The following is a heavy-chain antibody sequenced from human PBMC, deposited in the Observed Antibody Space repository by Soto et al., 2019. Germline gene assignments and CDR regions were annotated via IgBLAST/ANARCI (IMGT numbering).Heavy chain of an antibody. CDR1: GYTFTSYY. CDR2: INPSGGST. Sequence: QVQLVQSGAEVKKPGASVKVSCKASGYTFTSYYMHWVRQAPGQGLEWMGIINPSGGSTSYAQKFQGRVTMTRDTSTSTVYLGLSSLRSEDTAVYYCARGGDIVVVPAAIGWFDPWGQGTLVTVSS. J-gene: IGHJ5*02. V-gene: IGHV1-46*01. CDR3: ARGGDIVVVPAAIGWFDP. D-gene: IGHD2-2*01.